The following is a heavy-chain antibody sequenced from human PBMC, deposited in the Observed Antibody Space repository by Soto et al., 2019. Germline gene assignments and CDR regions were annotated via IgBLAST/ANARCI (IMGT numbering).Heavy chain of an antibody. Sequence: GGSLRLSCEVSGFIFNDYGMHWVRQAPGKGLDWVAVISYDGNNKYYAQSVKGRFTISRDNSKNTLFLHMDSLRREDTAVYHCVKGDLDTAIVNSPDAFDFWGQGTMVT. J-gene: IGHJ3*01. CDR2: ISYDGNNK. CDR1: GFIFNDYG. V-gene: IGHV3-30*18. D-gene: IGHD5-18*01. CDR3: VKGDLDTAIVNSPDAFDF.